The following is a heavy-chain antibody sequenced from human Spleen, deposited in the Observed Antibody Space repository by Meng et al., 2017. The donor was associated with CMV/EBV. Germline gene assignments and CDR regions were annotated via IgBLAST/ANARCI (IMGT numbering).Heavy chain of an antibody. V-gene: IGHV4-39*07. CDR3: ARGMVVVVAAEDWFDP. J-gene: IGHJ5*02. Sequence: SETLSLTCTVSGGSISSSSYYWGWIRQPPGKGLEWIGSIYYSGSTYYNLSLKSRVTISVDTSKNQFSLKLSSVTAADTAVYYCARGMVVVVAAEDWFDPWGQGTLVTVSS. D-gene: IGHD2-15*01. CDR2: IYYSGST. CDR1: GGSISSSSYY.